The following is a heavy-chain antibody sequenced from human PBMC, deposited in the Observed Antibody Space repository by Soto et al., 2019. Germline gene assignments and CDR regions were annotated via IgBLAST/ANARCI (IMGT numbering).Heavy chain of an antibody. CDR2: ISADTGNT. CDR3: ARDRAHGLDI. D-gene: IGHD2-2*03. J-gene: IGHJ3*02. Sequence: QVQLVQSGAEVKKPGASVKVSCKAFGYTFTTNGISWVRQAPGQGLEWMGWISADTGNTNYAQKFQGRVTMTRDTATSTVYMEMRRLRSEETAVYFCARDRAHGLDIWGQGTMVSVS. CDR1: GYTFTTNG. V-gene: IGHV1-18*01.